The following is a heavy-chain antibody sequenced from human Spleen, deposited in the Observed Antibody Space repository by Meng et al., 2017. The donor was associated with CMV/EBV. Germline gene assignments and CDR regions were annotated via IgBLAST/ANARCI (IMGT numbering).Heavy chain of an antibody. J-gene: IGHJ4*02. D-gene: IGHD6-13*01. V-gene: IGHV4-59*01. CDR1: GGSISSYY. CDR3: ARGESYSSSWYFDY. Sequence: QVPLQQWGAGLLKPSETLSLTCTVSGGSISSYYWSWIRQPPGKGLEWIGYIYYSGSTNYNPSLKSRVTISVDTSKNQFSLKLSSVTAADTAVYYCARGESYSSSWYFDYWGQGTLVTVSS. CDR2: IYYSGST.